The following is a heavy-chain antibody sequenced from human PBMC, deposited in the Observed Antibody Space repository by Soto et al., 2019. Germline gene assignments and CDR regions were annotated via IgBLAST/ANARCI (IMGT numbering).Heavy chain of an antibody. J-gene: IGHJ4*02. V-gene: IGHV4-61*01. D-gene: IGHD6-19*01. Sequence: QVQLQESGPGLVKPSETLSLTCTVSGGSVSSDFYYWSWIRQSPGKGLEWIGYIYNSGSTNYNPSLKSRVTISVDTSKNQFPLKLSSVTAADTAVYYCAGGDSSAWCDYWGQGTLVTVSS. CDR3: AGGDSSAWCDY. CDR1: GGSVSSDFYY. CDR2: IYNSGST.